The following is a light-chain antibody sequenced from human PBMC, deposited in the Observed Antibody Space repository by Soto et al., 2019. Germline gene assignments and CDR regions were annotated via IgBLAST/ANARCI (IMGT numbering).Light chain of an antibody. J-gene: IGKJ1*01. Sequence: EIVLTQSPGTLSLSPGERATLSCRASQSVSSSYLAWYQQKPGQAPRILIYGASSRASGIPDRFSGSGSGTDFPLTISRQEPADFAVYYCQQYGSSPVTFGQGAKVQIK. CDR2: GAS. CDR3: QQYGSSPVT. CDR1: QSVSSSY. V-gene: IGKV3-20*01.